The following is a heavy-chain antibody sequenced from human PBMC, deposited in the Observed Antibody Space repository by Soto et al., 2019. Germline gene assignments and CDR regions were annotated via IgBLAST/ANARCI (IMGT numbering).Heavy chain of an antibody. CDR2: IVVGSGNT. CDR3: AEDDLLSRDGYISGQH. Sequence: SVKVSCKASGFTFTSSAVQWVRQARGQRLEWIGWIVVGSGNTNYAQKFQERVTITRDMSTSTAYMELSSLRSEDTAVYYCAEDDLLSRDGYISGQHWGQGTLVTVSS. CDR1: GFTFTSSA. D-gene: IGHD5-12*01. J-gene: IGHJ1*01. V-gene: IGHV1-58*01.